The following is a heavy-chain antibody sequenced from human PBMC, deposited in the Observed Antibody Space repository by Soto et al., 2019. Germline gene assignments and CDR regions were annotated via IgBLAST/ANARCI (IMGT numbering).Heavy chain of an antibody. CDR3: ARGVGSSAPRF. CDR2: IYXXXXX. D-gene: IGHD1-26*01. CDR1: DGSIIVYY. J-gene: IGHJ1*01. V-gene: IGHV4-59*01. Sequence: SEPLSLTSTVADGSIIVYYWSWVRQPPGHELEXXGXIYXXXXXYXXPSLRSRVTISADTSKNQISLKLTSPTAADTVVYDCARGVGSSAPRFWGQGTSVTVSS.